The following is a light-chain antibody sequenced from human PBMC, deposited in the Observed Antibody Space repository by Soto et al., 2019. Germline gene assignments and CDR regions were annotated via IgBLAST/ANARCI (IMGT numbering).Light chain of an antibody. V-gene: IGKV2-28*01. CDR2: LVS. Sequence: DVGMTQSPVSLSVTPGESACISCSSSQSLLHSNGYYYLDWYLQKPGPSPQLLIYLVSNRASGVPDRFSGSGSGTDFTLKISRVEAEDVGVYYCKQCLQAPQTFGQGTKGDIK. J-gene: IGKJ1*01. CDR3: KQCLQAPQT. CDR1: QSLLHSNGYYY.